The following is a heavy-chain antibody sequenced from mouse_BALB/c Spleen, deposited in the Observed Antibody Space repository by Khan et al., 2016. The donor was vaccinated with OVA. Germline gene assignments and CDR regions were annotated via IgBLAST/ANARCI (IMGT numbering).Heavy chain of an antibody. CDR3: ARGGAAYYRNDGGAMEY. CDR2: INTHSGVP. D-gene: IGHD2-14*01. CDR1: GYTFTTAG. Sequence: QVRLQQSGPELKKPGETVRISCKASGYTFTTAGIQWVQKMPGKGLKWIVWINTHSGVPKYAEDFKGRFAFSLEISVNTAYLQITNLKNEDTATYFCARGGAAYYRNDGGAMEYWGQGTSVTVSS. V-gene: IGHV9-4*02. J-gene: IGHJ4*01.